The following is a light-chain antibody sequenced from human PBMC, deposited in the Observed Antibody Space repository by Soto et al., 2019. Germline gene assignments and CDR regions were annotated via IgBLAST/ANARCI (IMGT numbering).Light chain of an antibody. CDR3: KQRSNWLRT. J-gene: IGKJ1*01. CDR2: DAS. V-gene: IGKV3-11*01. CDR1: QSVSSY. Sequence: VVTKSPATLSLSPGERATLSCRASQSVSSYLAWYQQKPGQAPRLLIHDASNRATGIPARFSGSGSGTDFTLTIISLEPEDGAVYYCKQRSNWLRTFGQGSKVDNK.